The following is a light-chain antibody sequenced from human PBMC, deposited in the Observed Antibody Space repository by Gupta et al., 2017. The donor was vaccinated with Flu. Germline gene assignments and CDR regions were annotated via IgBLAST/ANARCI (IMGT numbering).Light chain of an antibody. Sequence: QSALTQPASVSGSPGQSITISCSGTSSDVGRSDSVSWYQQHPDKAPKLIIFDVTNRPSGVSSRFSGSKSGNTASLTISGLQAEDETDSYCSSYTSGSTFYVFGTGTKVTVL. J-gene: IGLJ1*01. V-gene: IGLV2-14*01. CDR2: DVT. CDR1: SSDVGRSDS. CDR3: SSYTSGSTFYV.